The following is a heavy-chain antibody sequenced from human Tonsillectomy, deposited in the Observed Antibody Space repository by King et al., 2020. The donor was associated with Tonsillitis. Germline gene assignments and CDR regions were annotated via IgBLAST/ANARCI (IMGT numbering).Heavy chain of an antibody. V-gene: IGHV3-23*03. CDR1: GFTFSSYV. CDR3: AKGRGYGWGSYPPFYFDY. Sequence: QLVQSGGGLVQPGGSLRLSCAASGFTFSSYVMSWVRQAPGKGLEWVSVIYSGGSSTYYADSVKGRFTISRDNSKNTLYLQMNSLRAEDTAVYYCAKGRGYGWGSYPPFYFDYWGQGTLVAVSS. CDR2: IYSGGSST. D-gene: IGHD3-10*01. J-gene: IGHJ4*02.